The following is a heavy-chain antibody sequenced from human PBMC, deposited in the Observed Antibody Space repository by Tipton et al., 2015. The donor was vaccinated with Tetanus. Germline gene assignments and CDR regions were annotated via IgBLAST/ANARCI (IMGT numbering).Heavy chain of an antibody. CDR2: ISSTSAYI. V-gene: IGHV3-21*01. J-gene: IGHJ4*02. CDR3: ASGSTLDC. D-gene: IGHD6-25*01. Sequence: SLRLSCAVSGFSIGNYRMNWVRQAPGKGLEWVASISSTSAYIYYADSVKGRFTISRDNTKNSLFLQLNSLGAGDTAVYYCASGSTLDCWGQGTLVTVSS. CDR1: GFSIGNYR.